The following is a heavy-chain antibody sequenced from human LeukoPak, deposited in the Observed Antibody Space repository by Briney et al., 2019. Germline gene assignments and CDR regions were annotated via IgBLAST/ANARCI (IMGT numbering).Heavy chain of an antibody. V-gene: IGHV3-74*01. CDR3: ARGRPHGNDY. D-gene: IGHD4-23*01. CDR1: GFNFSSYW. CDR2: IASDGSST. Sequence: GGSLRLSCAASGFNFSSYWMNWVRQAPGKGLVWVSRIASDGSSTTYADSVKGRFSISRDNAKNTLYLQMNSLRVEDTAVYYCARGRPHGNDYWGQGALVTVSS. J-gene: IGHJ4*02.